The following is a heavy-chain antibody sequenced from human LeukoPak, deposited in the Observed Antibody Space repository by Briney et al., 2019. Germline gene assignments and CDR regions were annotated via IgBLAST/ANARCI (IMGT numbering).Heavy chain of an antibody. CDR3: ARDPGLLVTGTNFDY. V-gene: IGHV3-48*03. J-gene: IGHJ4*02. Sequence: GGSLRLSCAASGFIFSNYEMNWLRQAPGKGREWISYISVSTNNIYYADSVKGRFFISRDNAKNSLYLQMNGLRAEDTAVYYCARDPGLLVTGTNFDYCGQGTLVTVSS. CDR2: ISVSTNNI. CDR1: GFIFSNYE. D-gene: IGHD1-1*01.